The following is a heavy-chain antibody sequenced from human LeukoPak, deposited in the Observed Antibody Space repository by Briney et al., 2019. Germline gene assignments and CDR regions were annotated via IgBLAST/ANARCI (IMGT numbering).Heavy chain of an antibody. CDR1: GGSISSYY. Sequence: PSETLSLACTVSGGSISSYYWSWIRQPPGKGLEWIGYIYYSGSTNYNPSLKSRVTISVDTSKNQFSLKLSSVTAADTAVYYCARRTSSYDYVWGSWFDPWGQGTLVTVSS. V-gene: IGHV4-59*08. CDR2: IYYSGST. D-gene: IGHD3-16*01. CDR3: ARRTSSYDYVWGSWFDP. J-gene: IGHJ5*02.